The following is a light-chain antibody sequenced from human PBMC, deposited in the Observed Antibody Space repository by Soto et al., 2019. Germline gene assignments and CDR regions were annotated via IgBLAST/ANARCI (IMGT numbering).Light chain of an antibody. CDR1: ISDISSYNY. V-gene: IGLV2-14*01. Sequence: QSALTQPASVSGSPGQSITISCTGTISDISSYNYVSWYQQHAGKAPKLVIFEVTNRPSGVSSRFSGSKSGNTASLTISGVQGGDGADYFRRSYTANTTLVVFGGGTKLTVL. J-gene: IGLJ2*01. CDR2: EVT. CDR3: RSYTANTTLVV.